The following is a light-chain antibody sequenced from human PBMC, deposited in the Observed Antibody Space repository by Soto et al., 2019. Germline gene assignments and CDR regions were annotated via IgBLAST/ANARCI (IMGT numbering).Light chain of an antibody. CDR3: QQRYMTPWT. V-gene: IGKV1-39*01. J-gene: IGKJ1*01. CDR1: QNITKY. CDR2: ATS. Sequence: DMQMTQSPSSLSASVGDRVTITCRTSQNITKYMNWYQQKPGKAPKLLIYATSTLQSGVPSRFSGRASRTDFSLTISSLRPEDFATYNCQQRYMTPWTFGPGTRVDIK.